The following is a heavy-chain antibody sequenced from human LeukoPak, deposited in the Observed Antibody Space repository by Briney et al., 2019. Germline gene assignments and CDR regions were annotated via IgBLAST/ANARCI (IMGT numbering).Heavy chain of an antibody. CDR1: GYTFIGYY. CDR3: ARVRGIHYYFGY. CDR2: INPNSGGT. J-gene: IGHJ4*02. Sequence: ASVKVSCKASGYTFIGYYIHWVRQAPGHGLEWMGRINPNSGGTNYAQKFQGRVTMTRDTSISTAYMELSRLRSDDTAVYYCARVRGIHYYFGYWGQGTLVTVSS. V-gene: IGHV1-2*06.